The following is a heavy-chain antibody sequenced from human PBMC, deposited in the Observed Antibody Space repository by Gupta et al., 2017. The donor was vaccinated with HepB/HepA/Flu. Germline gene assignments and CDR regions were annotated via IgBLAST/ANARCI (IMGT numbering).Heavy chain of an antibody. D-gene: IGHD1-1*01. Sequence: EVQVLESRGDLVQPGWSLRLSCAASGFPFSSTAMAWARQGPGRGLGWVSVISVDGFATYYADSVKGRFTISRDNSKNTLYLQMSRLRVEDTAVYYCAWKYYYYMAVWGKGTTVAVSS. CDR1: GFPFSSTA. CDR3: AWKYYYYMAV. J-gene: IGHJ6*03. V-gene: IGHV3-23*01. CDR2: ISVDGFAT.